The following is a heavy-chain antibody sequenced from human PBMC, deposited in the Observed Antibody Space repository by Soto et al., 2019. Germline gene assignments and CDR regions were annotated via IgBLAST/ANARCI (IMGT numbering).Heavy chain of an antibody. CDR2: IYYSGST. CDR1: GGFISSSSYY. Sequence: PSETLSLTCTVSGGFISSSSYYWGWIRQPPGKGLEWIGSIYYSGSTYYNPSLKSRVTISVDTSKNQFSLKLSSVTAADTAVYYCARAGFLTGYYKGSYYYYGMDVWGQGTTVTVSS. J-gene: IGHJ6*02. CDR3: ARAGFLTGYYKGSYYYYGMDV. V-gene: IGHV4-39*01. D-gene: IGHD3-9*01.